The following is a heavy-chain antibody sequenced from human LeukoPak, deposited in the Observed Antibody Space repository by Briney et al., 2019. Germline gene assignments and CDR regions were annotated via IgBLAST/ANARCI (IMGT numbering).Heavy chain of an antibody. CDR2: IYTSGTT. CDR1: GDSISSSTYY. Sequence: SETLSLTCTVSGDSISSSTYYWGWIRQPPGKGLEWIGRIYTSGTTHYNPSLKSRVTMSVDTSKNQFSLKLSSVTAADTAVYYCARLSTVTTSFDYWGQGTLVTVSS. CDR3: ARLSTVTTSFDY. J-gene: IGHJ4*02. V-gene: IGHV4-39*07. D-gene: IGHD4-17*01.